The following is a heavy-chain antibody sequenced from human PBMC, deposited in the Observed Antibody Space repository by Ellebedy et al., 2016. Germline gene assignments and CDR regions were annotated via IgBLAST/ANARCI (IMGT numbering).Heavy chain of an antibody. CDR1: GFTVSSNY. CDR3: ARGTIFGRGMDV. D-gene: IGHD3-3*01. CDR2: IYSGGST. J-gene: IGHJ6*02. V-gene: IGHV3-53*01. Sequence: GGSLRLSCAASGFTVSSNYMSWVRQAPGKGLEWVSVIYSGGSTYYADSVKGRFTISRDNSKNTPYLQMNSLRAEDTAVYYCARGTIFGRGMDVWGQGTTVTVSS.